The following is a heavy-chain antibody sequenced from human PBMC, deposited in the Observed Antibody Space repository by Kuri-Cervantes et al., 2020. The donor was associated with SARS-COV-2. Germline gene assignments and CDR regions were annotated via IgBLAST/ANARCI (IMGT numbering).Heavy chain of an antibody. J-gene: IGHJ4*02. Sequence: GESLKISCAASGFTFSSYWMHWVRQAPGKGLVWVSRINSDGSSTSYADSVKGRFTISRDNAKNTLYLQMNSLRAEDTAVYYCARDTVRGVIRYYFDYWGQGTLVTDSS. D-gene: IGHD3-16*02. CDR3: ARDTVRGVIRYYFDY. CDR1: GFTFSSYW. V-gene: IGHV3-74*01. CDR2: INSDGSST.